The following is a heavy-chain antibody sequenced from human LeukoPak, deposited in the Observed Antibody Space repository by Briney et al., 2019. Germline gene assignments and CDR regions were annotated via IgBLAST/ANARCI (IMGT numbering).Heavy chain of an antibody. V-gene: IGHV3-64*01. Sequence: RAGGSLRLSCAASGFTFSSHAMHWVRQAAGKGLEYVSGISTDGESTYYANSVKGRFTISRDNAKNSLYLQMNSLRDEDTAMYYCARVTLGSTRGFDYWGQGTLVTVSS. D-gene: IGHD2/OR15-2a*01. CDR1: GFTFSSHA. J-gene: IGHJ4*02. CDR3: ARVTLGSTRGFDY. CDR2: ISTDGEST.